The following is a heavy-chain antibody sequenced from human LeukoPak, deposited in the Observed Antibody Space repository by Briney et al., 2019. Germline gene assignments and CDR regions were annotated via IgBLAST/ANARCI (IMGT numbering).Heavy chain of an antibody. Sequence: PGGSLRLSCAASGFTFSSYGMHWVRQAPGKGLGWVSAISGSGGSTYYADSVKGRFTISRDNSKNTLSLQMNNLRVEDTAIYYCAKGRYSSSWAPFDPWGQGTLVTVSS. J-gene: IGHJ5*02. D-gene: IGHD4-11*01. CDR2: ISGSGGST. CDR1: GFTFSSYG. CDR3: AKGRYSSSWAPFDP. V-gene: IGHV3-23*01.